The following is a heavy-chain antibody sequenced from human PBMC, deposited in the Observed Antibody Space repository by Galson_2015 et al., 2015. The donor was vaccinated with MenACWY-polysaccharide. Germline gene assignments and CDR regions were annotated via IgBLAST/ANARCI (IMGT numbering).Heavy chain of an antibody. CDR2: IFPSGGNT. CDR1: GYTFTTYY. V-gene: IGHV1-46*01. D-gene: IGHD2-21*01. J-gene: IGHJ1*01. CDR3: ASLPLGNCGGVRCFGYFHH. Sequence: SVKVSCKASGYTFTTYYIHWVRQAPGQGLEWMGIIFPSGGNTNYAQKFRDRVTMTRDTSTSTVYMELSSLRSEDTAVYYCASLPLGNCGGVRCFGYFHHWGQGTVVTVSS.